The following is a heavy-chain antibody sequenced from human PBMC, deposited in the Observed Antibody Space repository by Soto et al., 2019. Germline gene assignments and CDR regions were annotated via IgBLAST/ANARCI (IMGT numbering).Heavy chain of an antibody. V-gene: IGHV1-46*03. D-gene: IGHD3-9*01. J-gene: IGHJ6*03. CDR1: GYTFTSYY. CDR2: INPSGGST. Sequence: ASVKVSCKASGYTFTSYYMHWVLQAPGQGLEWMGIINPSGGSTSYAQKFQGRVTMTRDTSTSTVYMELSSLRSEDTAVYYCARENILTGYYVSDYYYYMDVWGKGTTVTVSS. CDR3: ARENILTGYYVSDYYYYMDV.